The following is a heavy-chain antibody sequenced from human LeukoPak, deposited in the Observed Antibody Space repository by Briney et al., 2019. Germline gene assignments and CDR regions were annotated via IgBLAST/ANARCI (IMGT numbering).Heavy chain of an antibody. J-gene: IGHJ5*02. D-gene: IGHD2-15*01. CDR3: ARDGLVVRNWFDP. Sequence: ASVKVSCKASGGTFSSYAISWVRQAPGQGLEWMGGIIPIFGTANYAQKFQGRVTITADESTSTAYMELSSLRSEDTAVYYCARDGLVVRNWFDPWGQGTLVTVSS. V-gene: IGHV1-69*13. CDR1: GGTFSSYA. CDR2: IIPIFGTA.